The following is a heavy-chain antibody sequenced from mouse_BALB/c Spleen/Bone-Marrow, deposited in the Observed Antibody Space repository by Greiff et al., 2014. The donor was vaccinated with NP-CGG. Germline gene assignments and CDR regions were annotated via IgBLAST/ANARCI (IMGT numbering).Heavy chain of an antibody. J-gene: IGHJ1*01. V-gene: IGHV5-17*02. CDR2: ISSGSTAI. CDR3: TRGGNWDDFDV. Sequence: EVKLVESGGGLVQPGGSRKLSCAASGFTFSSFGIHWVRQAPEKGLEWVAYISSGSTAIFYADTVKGRFTISRDNPKNTLFLQMTSLRSEDTAMYYCTRGGNWDDFDVWGAGTTVTVSS. CDR1: GFTFSSFG. D-gene: IGHD4-1*01.